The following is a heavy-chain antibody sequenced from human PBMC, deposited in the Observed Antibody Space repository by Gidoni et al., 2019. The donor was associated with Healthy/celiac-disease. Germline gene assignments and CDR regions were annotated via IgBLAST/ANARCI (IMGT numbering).Heavy chain of an antibody. V-gene: IGHV3-7*04. Sequence: EVQLVASGGGLVQPGGSLRRTCAASGFTFRSYWMSWVRQAPGQGLEWVDKIKQDGSEKYYVGTVKGRFTSSRDNAKNSLYLQMNSLRAEDTAVYYCARGGDYAPYYYYGMDVWGQGTTVTVSS. D-gene: IGHD4-17*01. J-gene: IGHJ6*02. CDR1: GFTFRSYW. CDR2: IKQDGSEK. CDR3: ARGGDYAPYYYYGMDV.